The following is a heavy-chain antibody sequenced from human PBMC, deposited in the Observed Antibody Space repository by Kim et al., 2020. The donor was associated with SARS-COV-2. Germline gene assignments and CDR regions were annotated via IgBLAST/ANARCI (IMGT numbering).Heavy chain of an antibody. D-gene: IGHD3-10*01. CDR1: GFTFSSYG. J-gene: IGHJ4*02. V-gene: IGHV3-33*05. CDR3: ARDGSGSSGGFDY. Sequence: GSLRLSCAASGFTFSSYGMHWVRQAPGKGLEWVAVISYDGSNKYYADSVKGRFTISRDNSKNTLYLQMNSLRAEDTAVYYCARDGSGSSGGFDYWGQGT. CDR2: ISYDGSNK.